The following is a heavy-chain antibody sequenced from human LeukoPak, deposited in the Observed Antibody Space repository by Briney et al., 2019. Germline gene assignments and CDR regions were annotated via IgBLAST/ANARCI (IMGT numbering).Heavy chain of an antibody. CDR2: INPSGSST. V-gene: IGHV1-46*01. CDR1: GYSFTSHY. CDR3: ARAGNWGSYRGYFDL. Sequence: ASVKVSCKASGYSFTSHYMHWVRQAPGQGLEWMGLINPSGSSTLYAQKFQGRVTMTRDMSTTTDYMELSSLRSEDTAVYYCARAGNWGSYRGYFDLWGRGTLVTVSS. J-gene: IGHJ2*01. D-gene: IGHD7-27*01.